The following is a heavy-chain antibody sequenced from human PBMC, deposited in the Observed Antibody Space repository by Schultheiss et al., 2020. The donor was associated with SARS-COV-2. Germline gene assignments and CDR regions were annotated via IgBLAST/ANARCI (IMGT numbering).Heavy chain of an antibody. CDR1: GFTFSSYS. CDR2: IKQDGSEK. Sequence: GESLKISCAASGFTFSSYSMNWVRQAPGKGLEWVANIKQDGSEKYYVDSVKGRFTISRDNAKNSLYLQMNSLRAEDTAVYYCAKAEDSSGWYFKLGWYFDLWGRGTLVTVS. J-gene: IGHJ2*01. CDR3: AKAEDSSGWYFKLGWYFDL. V-gene: IGHV3-7*05. D-gene: IGHD6-19*01.